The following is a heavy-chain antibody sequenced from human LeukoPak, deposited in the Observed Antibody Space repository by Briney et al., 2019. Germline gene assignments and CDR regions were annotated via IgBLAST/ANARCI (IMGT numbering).Heavy chain of an antibody. Sequence: SGGSLRLSCAASGFTFSNYWMSWVRQAPGKGLEWVANIKQDGSAKSYVDSVKGRFTISRDNVKNSLYLQMNSLRAGDTAVYYCARNAFDIWGQGTMVTVSS. CDR1: GFTFSNYW. J-gene: IGHJ3*02. CDR3: ARNAFDI. V-gene: IGHV3-7*01. CDR2: IKQDGSAK.